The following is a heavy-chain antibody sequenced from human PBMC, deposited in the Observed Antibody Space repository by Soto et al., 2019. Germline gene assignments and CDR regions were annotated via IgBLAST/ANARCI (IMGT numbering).Heavy chain of an antibody. CDR1: GGTFSNYV. CDR2: IIPISGAA. Sequence: QVQLVQSGAEVKKPGSSVKVSCKASGGTFSNYVVNWVRQAPGQGLEWMGRIIPISGAANYAQKFQGRVKITADKSTSTSYLELSSLRSEDQAVYYCARDMTRTVVPYFDFWGQGTLVTVSS. V-gene: IGHV1-69*06. D-gene: IGHD1-7*01. CDR3: ARDMTRTVVPYFDF. J-gene: IGHJ4*02.